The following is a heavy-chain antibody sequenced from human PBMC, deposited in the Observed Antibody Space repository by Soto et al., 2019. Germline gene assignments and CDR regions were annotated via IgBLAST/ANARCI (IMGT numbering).Heavy chain of an antibody. CDR3: ARAKVRGVIIDP. CDR1: GGSFSGYS. J-gene: IGHJ5*02. Sequence: QVQLQQWGAGLLKPSETLSLTCAVYGGSFSGYSWSWIRQPPGKGLEWIGEINQSGSTNYNPSLKSRVTISVDTSKNQSSLKRGSVTAADTAVYYCARAKVRGVIIDPWGQGTLVTVSS. D-gene: IGHD3-10*01. V-gene: IGHV4-34*01. CDR2: INQSGST.